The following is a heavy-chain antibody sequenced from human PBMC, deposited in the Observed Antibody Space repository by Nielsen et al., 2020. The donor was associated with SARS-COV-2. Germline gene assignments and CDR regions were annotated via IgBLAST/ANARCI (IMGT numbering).Heavy chain of an antibody. D-gene: IGHD3-10*01. CDR3: ARGLSGSGSYYSSRSYYYMDV. Sequence: GSLRLSCAVYGGSFSGYYWSWIRQPPGKGLEWIGEINHSGSTNYNPSLKSRVTISVDTSKSQFSLKLSSVTAADTAVYYCARGLSGSGSYYSSRSYYYMDVWGKGTTVTVSS. CDR1: GGSFSGYY. V-gene: IGHV4-34*01. CDR2: INHSGST. J-gene: IGHJ6*03.